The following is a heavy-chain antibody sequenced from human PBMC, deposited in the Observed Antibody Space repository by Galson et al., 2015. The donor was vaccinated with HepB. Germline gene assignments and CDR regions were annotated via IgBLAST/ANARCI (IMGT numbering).Heavy chain of an antibody. D-gene: IGHD1-26*01. CDR3: VRAAPVIVGATLWFDP. J-gene: IGHJ5*02. V-gene: IGHV4-39*01. Sequence: ETLSLTCTVSGGSISSSSYYWGWIRQPPGKGLEWIGSIYYSGSTYYNPSLKSRVTISVDTSKNQFSLKLSSVTAADTAVYYRVRAAPVIVGATLWFDPWGQGTLVTVPS. CDR1: GGSISSSSYY. CDR2: IYYSGST.